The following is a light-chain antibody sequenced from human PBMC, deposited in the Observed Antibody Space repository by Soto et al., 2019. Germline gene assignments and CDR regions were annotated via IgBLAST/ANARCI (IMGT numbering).Light chain of an antibody. J-gene: IGLJ2*01. CDR3: GTWDSSLSAHVV. V-gene: IGLV1-51*01. CDR2: DNN. CDR1: SSNIGNNY. Sequence: QSVLTQPPSVSAAPGQKVTISCSGSSSNIGNNYVSWYQQLPGTAPKLLIYDNNKRPSGIPDRFSGPKSGTSATLGITGLQTGDEADYYCGTWDSSLSAHVVFGGGTKLTVL.